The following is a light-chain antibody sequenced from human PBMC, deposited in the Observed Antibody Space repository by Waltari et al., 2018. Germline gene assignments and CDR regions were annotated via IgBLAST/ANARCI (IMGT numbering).Light chain of an antibody. V-gene: IGKV3-11*01. J-gene: IGKJ1*01. Sequence: DIVMTQSPATLSLSPGERATLSCRASQSVSTHFAWYQQKPGQAPRLLIYDASTRATGIPDRFSGSGSGTDFTLIISSLEPEDVAVYYCLHRAKWPWTFGQGTKVEIK. CDR1: QSVSTH. CDR3: LHRAKWPWT. CDR2: DAS.